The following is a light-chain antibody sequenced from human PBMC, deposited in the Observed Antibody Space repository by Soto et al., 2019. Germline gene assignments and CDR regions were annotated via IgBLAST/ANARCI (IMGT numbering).Light chain of an antibody. Sequence: EIVLTQSPGTLALSPGERASLSCRASQSGSSSYLAWYQQKPGPAPRLLLYGASSRATRIPDRFSGSGSGTDFTLTISRLEPEDFPVYYCQQYGSSPQTFGQGTKV. V-gene: IGKV3-20*01. CDR2: GAS. CDR1: QSGSSSY. CDR3: QQYGSSPQT. J-gene: IGKJ1*01.